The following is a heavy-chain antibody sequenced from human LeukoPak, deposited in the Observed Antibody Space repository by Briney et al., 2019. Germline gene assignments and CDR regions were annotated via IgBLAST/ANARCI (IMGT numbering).Heavy chain of an antibody. CDR1: GGSFSGTY. Sequence: SETLSVTCAVYGGSFSGTYWSCIRQPPGKGLEWIGEINHSGSTNYNPSLKSRVTISVDTSKNQFSLKLSSVTAADTAVYYCARSPLYYGEYRVDYWGQGTLVTVSS. CDR2: INHSGST. D-gene: IGHD4-17*01. J-gene: IGHJ4*02. V-gene: IGHV4-34*01. CDR3: ARSPLYYGEYRVDY.